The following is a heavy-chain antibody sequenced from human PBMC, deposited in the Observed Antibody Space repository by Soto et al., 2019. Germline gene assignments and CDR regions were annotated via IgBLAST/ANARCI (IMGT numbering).Heavy chain of an antibody. J-gene: IGHJ6*02. CDR1: GYTFTSYG. CDR2: ISAYNGNT. V-gene: IGHV1-18*01. D-gene: IGHD2-2*01. CDR3: AREGYCISTSCRHYDYYGMDV. Sequence: QVQLVQSGAVVKKPGASVKVSCKASGYTFTSYGISWVRQAPGQGLEWMGWISAYNGNTNYAQKLQGRVTMTTDTSTSTAYMELRSLRSDDTAVYYCAREGYCISTSCRHYDYYGMDVWGQGTTVTVSS.